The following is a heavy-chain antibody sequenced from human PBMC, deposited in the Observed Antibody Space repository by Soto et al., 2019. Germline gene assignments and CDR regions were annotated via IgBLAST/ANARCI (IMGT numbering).Heavy chain of an antibody. CDR3: EDLSYGSGFIDE. V-gene: IGHV4-4*02. CDR1: GGSISISNW. J-gene: IGHJ4*02. D-gene: IGHD3-3*01. CDR2: VFHSGST. Sequence: PSETLSLTCAVSGGSISISNWWSWVHQPPGKGLEWIGEVFHSGSTNYNPSLKSRLTISVDKSKNQFSLKLTSVTAADTAVYYCEDLSYGSGFIDEWGQGTLVTVSS.